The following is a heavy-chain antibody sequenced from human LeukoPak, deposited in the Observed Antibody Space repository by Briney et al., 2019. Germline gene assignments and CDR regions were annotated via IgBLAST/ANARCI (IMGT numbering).Heavy chain of an antibody. CDR2: ISAYNGNT. V-gene: IGHV1-18*01. Sequence: ASVKLSCKASGYTFTIYGISWVRHAPGQGLEWMGWISAYNGNTNYAQKLQGRVTMTTDTSTSTAYMELRSLRCDDTAVYYCARTPGYYYYMDVWRKATTASVCS. CDR3: ARTPGYYYYMDV. CDR1: GYTFTIYG. J-gene: IGHJ6*03. D-gene: IGHD2-15*01.